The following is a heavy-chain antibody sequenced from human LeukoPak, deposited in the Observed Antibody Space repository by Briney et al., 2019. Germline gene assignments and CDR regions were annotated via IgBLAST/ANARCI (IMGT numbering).Heavy chain of an antibody. CDR1: GGSISGYY. Sequence: SETLSLTCTVSGGSISGYYWSWVRQPPGKELEYIGNIYNTGSTNYNPSLKSRVTISVDTSKNQCSLKLTSVTAADTAVYYCARRIPRSAYLDYWGQGTLVTVSS. CDR2: IYNTGST. D-gene: IGHD2-15*01. J-gene: IGHJ4*02. V-gene: IGHV4-59*01. CDR3: ARRIPRSAYLDY.